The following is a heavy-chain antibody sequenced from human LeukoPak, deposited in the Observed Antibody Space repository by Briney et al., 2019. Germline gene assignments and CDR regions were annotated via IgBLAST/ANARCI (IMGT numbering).Heavy chain of an antibody. CDR1: GYTFTNYD. J-gene: IGHJ3*02. Sequence: ASVKVSCKASGYTFTNYDFNWVRQATGQGLEWMGWMNPNSGNTGSAQKFQGRVTMTRNASISTAYMELGSLRSDDTAVYYCARAASWNDGDAFDIWGQGTVVTVSS. CDR3: ARAASWNDGDAFDI. CDR2: MNPNSGNT. V-gene: IGHV1-8*01. D-gene: IGHD1-1*01.